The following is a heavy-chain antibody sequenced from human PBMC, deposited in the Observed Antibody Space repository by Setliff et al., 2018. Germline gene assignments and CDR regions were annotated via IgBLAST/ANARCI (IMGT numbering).Heavy chain of an antibody. CDR3: AREGALGTDS. CDR2: INGGGTAT. D-gene: IGHD1-26*01. J-gene: IGHJ5*01. CDR1: GFTFSSSS. Sequence: GGSLRLSCAASGFTFSSSSMTWVRQAPGKGLEWVSAINGGGTATYYADSVKGRFTISRDNSKNTLYLQMNSLRAEDTAVYYCAREGALGTDSWGQGTLVTVSS. V-gene: IGHV3-23*01.